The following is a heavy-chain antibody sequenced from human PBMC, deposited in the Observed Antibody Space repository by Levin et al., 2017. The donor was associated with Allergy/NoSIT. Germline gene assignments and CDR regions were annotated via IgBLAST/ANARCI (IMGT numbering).Heavy chain of an antibody. CDR2: INPYSGDT. Sequence: RGESLKISCKASGYTFAAYYMQWVRQAPGQGLEWMGRINPYSGDTKYEQKFQGRVTMTRDTSISTAYMELSRLTSDDTAVYYCAKDSRRSERDFWGQGTRDTVSS. D-gene: IGHD1-1*01. CDR1: GYTFAAYY. J-gene: IGHJ4*02. CDR3: AKDSRRSERDF. V-gene: IGHV1-2*06.